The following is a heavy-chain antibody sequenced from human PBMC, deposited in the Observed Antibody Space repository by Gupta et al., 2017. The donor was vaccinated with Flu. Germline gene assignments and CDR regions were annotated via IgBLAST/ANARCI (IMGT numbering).Heavy chain of an antibody. D-gene: IGHD6-13*01. J-gene: IGHJ5*02. Sequence: QVKMVESGGGVVQPGRSLRLSCAAAGFTFSRYGMHWVRQAPGKGLEWVAVIAYDGSNKYYADSVKGRFTISRDNSKYTLYLQMNSLRAEDTAVYYCAKASAQHLVGGWFDPWGQGTLVTVSS. V-gene: IGHV3-30*18. CDR1: GFTFSRYG. CDR3: AKASAQHLVGGWFDP. CDR2: IAYDGSNK.